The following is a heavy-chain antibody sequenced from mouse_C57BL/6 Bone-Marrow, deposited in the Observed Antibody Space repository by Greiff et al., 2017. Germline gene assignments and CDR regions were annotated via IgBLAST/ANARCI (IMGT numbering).Heavy chain of an antibody. CDR3: ARPETAQAYYFDY. V-gene: IGHV1-85*01. D-gene: IGHD3-2*02. J-gene: IGHJ2*01. CDR2: IYPRDGST. CDR1: GYTFTSYD. Sequence: VQLQQSGPELVKPGASVKLSCKASGYTFTSYDINWVKQRPGQGLEWIGWIYPRDGSTKYNEKFKGQATLTVDTSSSTAYMELHSLTSEDSAVYFCARPETAQAYYFDYWGQGTTLTVSS.